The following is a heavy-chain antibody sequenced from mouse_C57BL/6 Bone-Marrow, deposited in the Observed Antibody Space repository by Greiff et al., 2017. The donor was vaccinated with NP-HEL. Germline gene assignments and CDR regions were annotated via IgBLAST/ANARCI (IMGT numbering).Heavy chain of an antibody. V-gene: IGHV1-18*01. CDR2: INPNNGGT. CDR3: ARSYYGSSRRYWYFDV. J-gene: IGHJ1*03. CDR1: GYTFTDYN. Sequence: VQLQQSGPELVKPGASVKIPCKASGYTFTDYNMDWVKQSHGKSLEWIGDINPNNGGTIYNQKFKGKATLTVDKSSSTAYMELRSLTSEDTAVYYCARSYYGSSRRYWYFDVWGTGTTVTVSS. D-gene: IGHD1-1*01.